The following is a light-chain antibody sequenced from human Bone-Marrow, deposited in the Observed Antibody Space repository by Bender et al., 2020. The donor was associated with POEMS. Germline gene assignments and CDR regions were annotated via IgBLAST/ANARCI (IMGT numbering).Light chain of an antibody. CDR2: KDN. J-gene: IGLJ3*02. Sequence: SRELTQPPSVSVSPGQTARITCSGDALPKRYSYWYQQKPGQAPILIIYKDNKRPSGIPERFSGSRSGTTATLTISGVQAEDEADYYCQSAVSSGTLWVFGGGTRLTVL. CDR1: ALPKRY. CDR3: QSAVSSGTLWV. V-gene: IGLV3-25*03.